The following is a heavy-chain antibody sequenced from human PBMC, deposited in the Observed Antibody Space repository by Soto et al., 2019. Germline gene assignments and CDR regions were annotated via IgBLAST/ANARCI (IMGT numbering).Heavy chain of an antibody. CDR1: GYSFSSYY. D-gene: IGHD2-21*02. CDR2: INPSGGGT. V-gene: IGHV1-46*03. Sequence: QVQLVQSGAEVKKPGASVKVSCKASGYSFSSYYMHWVRQAPGQGLEWMGVINPSGGGTTYAQRFQGRVTMTRDTSTSTVYMELNSLTSEDTAVYYCARDGGYYFAGDCSNDYWGQGTLVTVSS. J-gene: IGHJ4*02. CDR3: ARDGGYYFAGDCSNDY.